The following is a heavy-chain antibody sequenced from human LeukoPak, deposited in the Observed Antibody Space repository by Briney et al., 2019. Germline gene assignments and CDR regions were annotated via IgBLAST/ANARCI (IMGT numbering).Heavy chain of an antibody. CDR2: ISSSSSYT. CDR1: GFTFSSYS. D-gene: IGHD3-10*01. Sequence: GGSLRLSCAASGFTFSSYSMNWVRQAPGKGLEWVSSISSSSSYTYYADSVKGRFTISRGNAKNSLYLQMNSLRAEDTAVYYCARGRSSSGSMNEYWGQGTLVTVSS. J-gene: IGHJ4*02. V-gene: IGHV3-21*01. CDR3: ARGRSSSGSMNEY.